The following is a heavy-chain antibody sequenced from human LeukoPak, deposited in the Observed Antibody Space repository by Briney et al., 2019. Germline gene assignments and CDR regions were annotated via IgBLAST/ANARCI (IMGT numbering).Heavy chain of an antibody. CDR3: ARSLDSPGYYSPSDY. J-gene: IGHJ4*02. V-gene: IGHV1-69*05. D-gene: IGHD3-22*01. CDR2: IIPIFGTA. CDR1: GGTFSSYA. Sequence: SVKVSCKASGGTFSSYAISWVRQAPGQGLEWMGGIIPIFGTANYAQKFQGRVTITTDESTSTAYMELSSLRSEDTAVYYCARSLDSPGYYSPSDYWGQGTLVTVSS.